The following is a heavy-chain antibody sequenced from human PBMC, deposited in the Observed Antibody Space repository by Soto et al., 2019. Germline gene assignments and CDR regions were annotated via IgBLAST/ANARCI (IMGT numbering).Heavy chain of an antibody. CDR1: GGSINSYY. CDR2: IYTSGST. V-gene: IGHV4-4*07. J-gene: IGHJ4*02. Sequence: SETLSLTCTVSGGSINSYYWSWIRQPAGKGLEWIGRIYTSGSTNYNPSLKSRVTMSVDTSKNQFSLKLSSVTAADTAVYYCAREVYYYDSTSYYFFDYWGQGLLVTVSS. D-gene: IGHD3-22*01. CDR3: AREVYYYDSTSYYFFDY.